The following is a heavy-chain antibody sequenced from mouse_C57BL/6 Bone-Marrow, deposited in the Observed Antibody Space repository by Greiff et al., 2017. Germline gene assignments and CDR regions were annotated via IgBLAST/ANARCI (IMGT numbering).Heavy chain of an antibody. J-gene: IGHJ3*01. V-gene: IGHV14-1*01. Sequence: EVQLQQSGAELVRPGASVKLSCTASGFNIKDYYMHWVKQRPEQGLEWIGRIDPEDGDTEYAPKFQGKATMTADPSSNTAYLQLSSLTSEDTAVYYCTPFITTVVPFAYWGQGTLVTVSA. CDR3: TPFITTVVPFAY. CDR2: IDPEDGDT. D-gene: IGHD1-1*01. CDR1: GFNIKDYY.